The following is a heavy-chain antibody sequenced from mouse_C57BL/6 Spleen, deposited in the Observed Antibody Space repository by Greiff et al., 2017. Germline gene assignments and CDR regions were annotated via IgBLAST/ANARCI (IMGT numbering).Heavy chain of an antibody. CDR3: ARWGSIVTTGYFDG. V-gene: IGHV1-61*01. CDR2: IYPSDSET. Sequence: QVQLQQSGAELVRPGSSVKLSCKASGYTFTSYWMDWVKQRPGQGLEWIGNIYPSDSETHYNQKFKDKATLTVDKSSSTAYMQLSSLTSEDSAVYYCARWGSIVTTGYFDGWGTGTTVTVAS. CDR1: GYTFTSYW. J-gene: IGHJ1*03. D-gene: IGHD2-5*01.